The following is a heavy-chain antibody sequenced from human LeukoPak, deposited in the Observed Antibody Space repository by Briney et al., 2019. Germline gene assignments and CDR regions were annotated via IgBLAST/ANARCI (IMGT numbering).Heavy chain of an antibody. Sequence: ASVRVSCKASGYSFTRYYMHWVRQAPGQGLEWMGIINPSGGTTSYAQKFQGRVTVTRDTSTGTVYMELSSLRSEDTAVYYCASTITGTTYDAFDIWGQGTMVTVSS. D-gene: IGHD1-7*01. J-gene: IGHJ3*02. CDR2: INPSGGTT. CDR1: GYSFTRYY. V-gene: IGHV1-46*01. CDR3: ASTITGTTYDAFDI.